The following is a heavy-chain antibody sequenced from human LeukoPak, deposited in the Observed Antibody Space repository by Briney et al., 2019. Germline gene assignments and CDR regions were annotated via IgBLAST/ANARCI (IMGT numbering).Heavy chain of an antibody. CDR1: GFTFSSYG. Sequence: GGSLRLSCAASGFTFSSYGMHWVRQAPGKGLEWVAVIWYDGSNKYYADSVKGRFTISRDNSKNTLYLQMNSLRAEDTAVYYCAKEAYSGYVGLETDVWGKGTTVTVSS. CDR2: IWYDGSNK. CDR3: AKEAYSGYVGLETDV. J-gene: IGHJ6*04. V-gene: IGHV3-30*02. D-gene: IGHD5-12*01.